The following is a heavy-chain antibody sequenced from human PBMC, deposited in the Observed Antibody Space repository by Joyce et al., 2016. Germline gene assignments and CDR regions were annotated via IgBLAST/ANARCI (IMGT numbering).Heavy chain of an antibody. CDR1: GFTFSPAW. CDR3: TADDSTRGGFELDY. D-gene: IGHD1-1*01. J-gene: IGHJ4*02. V-gene: IGHV3-15*01. CDR2: MKSDTSGGKK. Sequence: EGQLVESGGGLVKPGGSLRLSCAASGFTFSPAWLSWVRQAPGKGMEWVALMKSDTSGGKKEYTAPVKGRFAISRDDSKNTVYLQMNSLKTEDTGIYYCTADDSTRGGFELDYWGQGTLVTVSS.